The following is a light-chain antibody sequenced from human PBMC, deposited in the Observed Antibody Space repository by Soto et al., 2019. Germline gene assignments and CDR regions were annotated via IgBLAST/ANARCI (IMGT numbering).Light chain of an antibody. V-gene: IGKV1-33*01. CDR2: DAS. J-gene: IGKJ3*01. CDR3: RQYDSIPFT. CDR1: QDISKY. Sequence: DIQMTQSPSSLSASVGDRVTITCQASQDISKYLNWYQQKPGKAPKLLIYDASNLEAGVPSRFSGTGSGTFYTLTISSLHPDDFAAYHCRQYDSIPFTFGPGTKVEIK.